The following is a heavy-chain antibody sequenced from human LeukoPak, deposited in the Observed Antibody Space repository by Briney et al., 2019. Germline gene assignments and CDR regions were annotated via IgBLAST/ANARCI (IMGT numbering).Heavy chain of an antibody. Sequence: SETLSLTCTVSGDSVSDTIYYWGWIRQPPGQGLQWIGNIYYTGSTYYNPSLRSRVTMSVDTSKNQFSLKMSSVTAAATAVYYCARLSKGRFFDYVFDFWGQGTLLTVSS. CDR2: IYYTGST. D-gene: IGHD3-9*01. V-gene: IGHV4-39*01. CDR1: GDSVSDTIYY. J-gene: IGHJ4*02. CDR3: ARLSKGRFFDYVFDF.